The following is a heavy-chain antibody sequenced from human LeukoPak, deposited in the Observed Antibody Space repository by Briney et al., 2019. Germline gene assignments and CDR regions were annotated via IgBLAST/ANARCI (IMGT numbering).Heavy chain of an antibody. CDR1: GYTFTSYA. Sequence: GASVKVSCKASGYTFTSYAMNWVRQAPGQGLEWMGWFNTNTGNPTYAQGFTGRFVFSLDTSVSTAYLQISSLKAEDTAVYYCARSDSATGSNWFDPWGQGTLVTVSS. V-gene: IGHV7-4-1*02. J-gene: IGHJ5*02. CDR3: ARSDSATGSNWFDP. CDR2: FNTNTGNP. D-gene: IGHD3-9*01.